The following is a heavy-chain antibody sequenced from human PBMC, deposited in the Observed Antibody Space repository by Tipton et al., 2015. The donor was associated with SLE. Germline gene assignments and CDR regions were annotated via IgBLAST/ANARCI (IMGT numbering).Heavy chain of an antibody. CDR1: GFTFSSYG. CDR2: IRYDGSNK. D-gene: IGHD6-13*01. J-gene: IGHJ4*02. Sequence: SLRLSCAASGFTFSSYGMHWVRQAPGKGLEWVAFIRYDGSNKYYADSVKGRFTISRDNSKNTLYLQMNSLRAEDTAVYYCARAPDSSRGVGGYFDYWGQGTLVTVSS. V-gene: IGHV3-30*02. CDR3: ARAPDSSRGVGGYFDY.